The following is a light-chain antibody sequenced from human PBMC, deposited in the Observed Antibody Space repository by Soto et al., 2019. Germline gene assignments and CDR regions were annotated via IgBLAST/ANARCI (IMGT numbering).Light chain of an antibody. V-gene: IGKV3-15*01. CDR2: ARS. CDR1: QGMGDT. J-gene: IGKJ1*01. CDR3: QQYDIWPGT. Sequence: DTMMTQSHATLSVSPGAGGTLSRRASQGMGDTLAWYQQKPGQAPRLLIDARSTRATGIPARFSGSGSGTEFTLTISSLQSEDCACYYCQQYDIWPGTVGQETKMDNK.